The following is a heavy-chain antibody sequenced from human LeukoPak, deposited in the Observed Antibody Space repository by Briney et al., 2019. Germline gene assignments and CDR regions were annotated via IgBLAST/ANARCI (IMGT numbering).Heavy chain of an antibody. J-gene: IGHJ4*02. Sequence: SETLSLTCTVSGGSVSSGSYYWSWIRQPPGKGLEWIGYIYYSGSTYYNPSLKSRVTISVGTSKNQFSLKLSSVTAADTAVYYCARHSSGYSIDYWGQGTLVTVSS. V-gene: IGHV4-61*01. CDR2: IYYSGST. CDR1: GGSVSSGSYY. D-gene: IGHD3-22*01. CDR3: ARHSSGYSIDY.